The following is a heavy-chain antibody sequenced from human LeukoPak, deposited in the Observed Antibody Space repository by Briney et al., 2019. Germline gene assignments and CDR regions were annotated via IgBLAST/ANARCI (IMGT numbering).Heavy chain of an antibody. CDR1: GFSFSSYW. D-gene: IGHD6-13*01. J-gene: IGHJ4*02. CDR3: AKDLRAAAGTLDY. Sequence: GGSLRLSCAASGFSFSSYWMHWVRQAPGKGLVWVARIKSDGSSTDYADYVKGRFTISRDNAKNTLYLQMNSLRAEDTAVYYCAKDLRAAAGTLDYWGQGTLVTVSS. V-gene: IGHV3-74*01. CDR2: IKSDGSST.